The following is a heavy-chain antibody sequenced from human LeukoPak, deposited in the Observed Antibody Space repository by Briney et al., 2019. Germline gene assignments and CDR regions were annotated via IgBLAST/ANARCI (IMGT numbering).Heavy chain of an antibody. CDR2: IYPGDSDT. CDR3: ARPDDYGGKPAAFNI. D-gene: IGHD4-23*01. Sequence: GESLKISCKGSGYIFITYWIGWVRHVPGKGLEWMGIIYPGDSDTRYSPSFQGQVTISADKSINTAYLQWSSLKASDTAMYYCARPDDYGGKPAAFNIWGQGTMVTVSS. V-gene: IGHV5-51*01. J-gene: IGHJ3*02. CDR1: GYIFITYW.